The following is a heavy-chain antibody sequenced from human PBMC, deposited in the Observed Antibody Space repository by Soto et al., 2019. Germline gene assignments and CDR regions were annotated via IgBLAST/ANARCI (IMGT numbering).Heavy chain of an antibody. J-gene: IGHJ4*02. CDR1: GFTFSSYS. D-gene: IGHD3-9*01. CDR3: ARSLRFDWLGEFDY. V-gene: IGHV3-48*01. CDR2: ISSSSSTI. Sequence: EVQLVESGGGLVQPGGSLRLSCAASGFTFSSYSMNWVRQAPGKGLEWVSYISSSSSTIYYADSVKGRFTISRDNAKNSLYLQMNSLRAEDTAVYYCARSLRFDWLGEFDYWGQGTLVTVSS.